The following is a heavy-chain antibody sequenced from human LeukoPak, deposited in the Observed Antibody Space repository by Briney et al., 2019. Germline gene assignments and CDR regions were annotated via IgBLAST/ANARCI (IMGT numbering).Heavy chain of an antibody. J-gene: IGHJ6*03. Sequence: SETLSLTCTVSGGSISSYYWSWIRQPTGKGLEWVGYIYYSGSTKYNPSLMSRVTISVDTSKNQFSLKLSSVTAADTAVYYCAREEAARPFYYYYFMDVWGKGTTVTVSS. CDR3: AREEAARPFYYYYFMDV. CDR2: IYYSGST. CDR1: GGSISSYY. V-gene: IGHV4-59*12. D-gene: IGHD6-6*01.